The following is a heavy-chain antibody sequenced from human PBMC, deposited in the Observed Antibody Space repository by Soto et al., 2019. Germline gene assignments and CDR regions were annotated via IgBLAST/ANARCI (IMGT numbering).Heavy chain of an antibody. CDR1: GFTFSSYA. Sequence: PGGSLRLSCAPSGFTFSSYAMSWVRQAPGKGLEWVSAISGSGGSTYYADSVKGRFTISRDNSKNTLYLQMNSLRAEDTAVYYFAKAGGGGHIVVVTAILYYFDYWGQGTLVTVSS. J-gene: IGHJ4*02. D-gene: IGHD2-21*02. CDR3: AKAGGGGHIVVVTAILYYFDY. CDR2: ISGSGGST. V-gene: IGHV3-23*01.